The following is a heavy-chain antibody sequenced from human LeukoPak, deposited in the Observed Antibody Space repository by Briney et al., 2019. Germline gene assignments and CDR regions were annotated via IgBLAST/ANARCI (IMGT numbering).Heavy chain of an antibody. V-gene: IGHV3-7*01. Sequence: GGSLRLSCTASGFTFSNYWMSWVRKAPGKGLEWVANIKQDGNEKYYVDSVKGRFTISRDNTKNSLFLQMNSLRAEDTAVYYCAREEGGSYWSDWFDPWGQGTLVTVSS. CDR1: GFTFSNYW. D-gene: IGHD1-26*01. CDR2: IKQDGNEK. J-gene: IGHJ5*02. CDR3: AREEGGSYWSDWFDP.